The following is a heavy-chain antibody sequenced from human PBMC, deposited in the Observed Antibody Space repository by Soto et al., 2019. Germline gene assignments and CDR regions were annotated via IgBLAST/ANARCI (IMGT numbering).Heavy chain of an antibody. CDR1: GGSISSSSYY. CDR3: ARHGMGAVAVDY. CDR2: IYYSGST. Sequence: QLQLQESGPGLVKPSETLSLTCTVSGGSISSSSYYWGWIREPPGKGLEWIGSIYYSGSTYYNPSLQCRVTRSVDTSKNQLSLRLSSVTAADTAVYYCARHGMGAVAVDYWGQGTLVTVSS. D-gene: IGHD6-19*01. J-gene: IGHJ4*02. V-gene: IGHV4-39*01.